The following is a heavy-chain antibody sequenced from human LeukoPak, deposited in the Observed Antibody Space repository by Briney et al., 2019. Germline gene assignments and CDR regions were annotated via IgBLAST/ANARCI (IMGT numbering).Heavy chain of an antibody. CDR1: GFTVSSYS. Sequence: PGGSLRLSCAASGFTVSSYSMNWVRQAPGKGLEWVSFISSSSSYISYADSVKGRFTISRDNAKNSLYLQMNSLRAEDTAVYYCAKNDYSSYGWFDPWGQGPLVTVSS. CDR3: AKNDYSSYGWFDP. V-gene: IGHV3-21*01. D-gene: IGHD4-11*01. CDR2: ISSSSSYI. J-gene: IGHJ5*02.